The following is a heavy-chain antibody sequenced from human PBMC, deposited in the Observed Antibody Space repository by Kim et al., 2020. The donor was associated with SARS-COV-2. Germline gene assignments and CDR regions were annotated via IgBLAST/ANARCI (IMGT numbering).Heavy chain of an antibody. Sequence: SETLSLTCAVYGGSFSGYYWSWIRQPPGKGLEWIGEINHSGSTNYNPSLKSRVTISVDTSKNQFSLKLSSVTAADTAVYYCARGRFYYDSSGYYDPNDYWGQGPLVTVSS. D-gene: IGHD3-22*01. J-gene: IGHJ4*02. CDR3: ARGRFYYDSSGYYDPNDY. CDR2: INHSGST. V-gene: IGHV4-34*01. CDR1: GGSFSGYY.